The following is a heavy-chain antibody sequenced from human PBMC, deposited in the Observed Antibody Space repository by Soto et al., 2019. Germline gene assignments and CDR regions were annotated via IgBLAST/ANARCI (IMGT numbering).Heavy chain of an antibody. J-gene: IGHJ4*02. CDR3: GGGPNRWVGSRGEFAS. CDR1: GYTFTTYA. CDR2: INVGNGNT. V-gene: IGHV1-3*01. D-gene: IGHD3-10*01. Sequence: QVQLVQSGAEVEKPGASVKVSCKASGYTFTTYAIHWVRQAPGQGLEWMGWINVGNGNTKYSQKFQGRVTITRDTSASTAERELSTRGLEDTAVYYCGGGPNRWVGSRGEFASGGQGPLFTLSS.